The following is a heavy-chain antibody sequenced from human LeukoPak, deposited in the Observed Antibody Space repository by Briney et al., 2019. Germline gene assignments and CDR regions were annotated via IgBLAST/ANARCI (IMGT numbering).Heavy chain of an antibody. D-gene: IGHD2-2*01. CDR2: ISWNSGHI. CDR3: ARETYCTNTSCPIGDHFDY. V-gene: IGHV3-9*01. J-gene: IGHJ4*02. Sequence: GGSLRLSCAASGFTFDDYAMHWVRQAPGKGLEWVSGISWNSGHIGYADSVKGRFTISRDNAKNSLYLQMNSLRAEDTAVYYCARETYCTNTSCPIGDHFDYWGQGTLVTVSS. CDR1: GFTFDDYA.